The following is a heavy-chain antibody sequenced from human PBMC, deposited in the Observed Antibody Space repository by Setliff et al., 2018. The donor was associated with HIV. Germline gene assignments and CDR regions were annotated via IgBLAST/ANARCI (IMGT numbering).Heavy chain of an antibody. Sequence: KTSETLSLTCTVSGGSVSSGSYYWSWIRQPPGKGLEWIGYINYSGSSYYNPSLKSRVSISVDTSKNQFSLRLTSVTAADTAVYYCARVSILGALRYFDYWGQGTLVTVSS. D-gene: IGHD3-3*02. CDR2: INYSGSS. V-gene: IGHV4-30-4*08. J-gene: IGHJ4*02. CDR3: ARVSILGALRYFDY. CDR1: GGSVSSGSYY.